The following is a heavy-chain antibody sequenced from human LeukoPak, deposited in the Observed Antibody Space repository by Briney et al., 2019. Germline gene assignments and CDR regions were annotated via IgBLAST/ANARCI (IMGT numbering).Heavy chain of an antibody. V-gene: IGHV4-59*02. J-gene: IGHJ3*02. CDR1: GDSVSPYY. D-gene: IGHD3-10*02. CDR3: ARGMFAFDI. CDR2: MYYSGST. Sequence: PSETLSLTCTVSGDSVSPYYWSWIRQPPGKGLEWIGNMYYSGSTTYNPSLESRITLSVDTSKNQFSLKLSSVTAADTAVYYCARGMFAFDIWGQGTMVTVSS.